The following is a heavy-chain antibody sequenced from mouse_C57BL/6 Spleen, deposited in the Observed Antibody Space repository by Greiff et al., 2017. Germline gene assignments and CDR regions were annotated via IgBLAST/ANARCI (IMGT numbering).Heavy chain of an antibody. CDR1: GFNIKNTY. V-gene: IGHV14-3*01. J-gene: IGHJ2*01. D-gene: IGHD1-1*01. Sequence: VQLKESVAELVRPGASVKLSCTASGFNIKNTYMHWVKQRPEQGLEWIGRIDPANGNTKYAPKFPGKATITADTSSNTAYLQLSSLTSEDTAIYYCALPIYYYGDFDYWGQGTTLTVSS. CDR3: ALPIYYYGDFDY. CDR2: IDPANGNT.